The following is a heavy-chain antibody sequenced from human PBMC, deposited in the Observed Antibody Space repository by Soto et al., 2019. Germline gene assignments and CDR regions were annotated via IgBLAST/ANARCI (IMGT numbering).Heavy chain of an antibody. Sequence: QVQLQESGPGLVKPSETLSLTCTVSGGSISSYYWSWIRQPPGQGLEWIGYIYYSGSTSYNPSPNSRVTITVDTSKKQFSMKLSSVTAADTAVYYCARSHSGYDRYYYDYYLDVWGKGTTVTVSS. CDR1: GGSISSYY. D-gene: IGHD5-12*01. CDR3: ARSHSGYDRYYYDYYLDV. J-gene: IGHJ6*03. V-gene: IGHV4-59*01. CDR2: IYYSGST.